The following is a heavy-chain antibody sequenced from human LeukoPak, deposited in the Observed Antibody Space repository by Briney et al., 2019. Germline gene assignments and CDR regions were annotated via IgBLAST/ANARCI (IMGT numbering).Heavy chain of an antibody. CDR2: ITSTSSYI. CDR3: ARDDGGYCSRTSCYLGWFDP. D-gene: IGHD2-2*03. J-gene: IGHJ5*02. Sequence: PGGSLRLSCAASGFAFSSYAMNWVRQAPGKGLEWVSSITSTSSYIYYADSVKGRFTISRDNAKNSLYLQMNSLRAEDTAVYYCARDDGGYCSRTSCYLGWFDPWGQGTLVTVSS. CDR1: GFAFSSYA. V-gene: IGHV3-21*01.